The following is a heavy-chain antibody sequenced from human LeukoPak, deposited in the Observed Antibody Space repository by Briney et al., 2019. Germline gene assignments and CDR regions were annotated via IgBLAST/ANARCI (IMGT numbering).Heavy chain of an antibody. D-gene: IGHD6-13*01. V-gene: IGHV1-2*02. CDR3: ARDKAAANWFDP. J-gene: IGHJ5*02. CDR1: GYTFTGYY. Sequence: GASVTVACKASGYTFTGYYMHWVRQAPGQGLEWMGWINPNSGRTNYAQKFQGSVTMTRDTSISTAYMEISRLRSDETAVYYCARDKAAANWFDPWGQGTLVTVSS. CDR2: INPNSGRT.